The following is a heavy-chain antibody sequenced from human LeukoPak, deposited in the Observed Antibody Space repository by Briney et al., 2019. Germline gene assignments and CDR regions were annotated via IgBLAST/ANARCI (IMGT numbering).Heavy chain of an antibody. Sequence: GGSLRLSCAASGFTFDDYGMSWVRQAPGKGLEWVSGTNWNGGSTGYADSVKGRFTISRDNAKTSLYLQMNSLRAEDTAVYYCARDLSGIAGYTYGRGIDYWGQGTLVTVSS. D-gene: IGHD5-18*01. J-gene: IGHJ4*02. CDR1: GFTFDDYG. CDR3: ARDLSGIAGYTYGRGIDY. V-gene: IGHV3-20*04. CDR2: TNWNGGST.